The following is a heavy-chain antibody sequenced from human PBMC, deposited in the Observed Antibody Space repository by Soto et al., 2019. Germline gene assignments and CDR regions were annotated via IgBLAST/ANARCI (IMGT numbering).Heavy chain of an antibody. CDR3: AKGLVVPAAAHYYYYGMDV. D-gene: IGHD2-2*01. CDR2: ISYDGSNK. Sequence: GGSLRLSCAASGFTFSSYGMHWVRQAPGKGLEWVAVISYDGSNKYYADSVKGRFTISRDNSKNTLYLQMNSLRAEDAAVYYCAKGLVVPAAAHYYYYGMDVWGQGTTVTVSS. CDR1: GFTFSSYG. J-gene: IGHJ6*02. V-gene: IGHV3-30*18.